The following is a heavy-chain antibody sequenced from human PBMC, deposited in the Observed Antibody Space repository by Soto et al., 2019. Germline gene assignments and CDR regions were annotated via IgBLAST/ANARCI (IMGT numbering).Heavy chain of an antibody. Sequence: QLQLQESGSGLVKPSQTLSLTCAVSGGSISSGGYSWSWIRQPPGKGLEWIGYIYHSGSTYYNPSLKSRVAISVDRSKNQSSRRLRSVTAADTAVYYCARVGYCGGDCYWGGYFDYWGQGTLVTVSS. CDR1: GGSISSGGYS. D-gene: IGHD2-21*02. CDR2: IYHSGST. CDR3: ARVGYCGGDCYWGGYFDY. J-gene: IGHJ4*02. V-gene: IGHV4-30-2*01.